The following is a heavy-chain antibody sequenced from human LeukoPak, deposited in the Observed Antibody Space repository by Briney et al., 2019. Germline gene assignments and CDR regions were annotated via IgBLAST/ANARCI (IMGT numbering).Heavy chain of an antibody. D-gene: IGHD5-18*01. J-gene: IGHJ4*02. V-gene: IGHV3-66*01. Sequence: PGGSLRLSCAASGFTVSSNYMSWVRQAPGKGLEWVSVVYSGGTTYYGDSVKGRFTISRDDSKNTPFLQMNSLRAEDTAVYYCAKGGAAMVNYYFDYWGQGTLVTVSS. CDR1: GFTVSSNY. CDR3: AKGGAAMVNYYFDY. CDR2: VYSGGTT.